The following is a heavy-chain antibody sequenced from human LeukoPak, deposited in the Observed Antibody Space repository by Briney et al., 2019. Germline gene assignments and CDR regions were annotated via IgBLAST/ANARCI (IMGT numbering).Heavy chain of an antibody. J-gene: IGHJ3*02. CDR1: GCSISSYD. Sequence: SETLCLTCTVSGCSISSYDWSWIRQPPGKGLEWIVDIYYSGSTNYNPALKSRVTISVDTYKKKSSLQLSSVPAAETAVYYCARLANWGTRHDAFDIWGQGTMVTVSS. V-gene: IGHV4-59*08. CDR2: IYYSGST. D-gene: IGHD7-27*01. CDR3: ARLANWGTRHDAFDI.